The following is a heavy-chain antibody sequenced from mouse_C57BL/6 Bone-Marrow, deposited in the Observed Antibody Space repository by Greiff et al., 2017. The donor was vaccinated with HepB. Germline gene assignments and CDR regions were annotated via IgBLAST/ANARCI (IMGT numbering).Heavy chain of an antibody. CDR3: ASMTTVVATKYVDV. Sequence: QVQLQQPGTELVKPGASVKLSCKASGYTFTSYWMHWVKQRPGQGLEWIGNINPSNGGTNYNEKFKSKATLTVDKSSSTAYMKLSSLTSEDSAVYYCASMTTVVATKYVDVWGTGTTVTVAS. CDR1: GYTFTSYW. J-gene: IGHJ1*03. CDR2: INPSNGGT. D-gene: IGHD1-1*01. V-gene: IGHV1-53*01.